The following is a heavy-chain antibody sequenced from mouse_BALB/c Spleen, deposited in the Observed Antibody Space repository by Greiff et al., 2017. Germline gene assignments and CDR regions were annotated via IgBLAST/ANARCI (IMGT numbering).Heavy chain of an antibody. V-gene: IGHV1-14*01. J-gene: IGHJ2*01. Sequence: VQLKESGPELVKPGASVKMSCKASGYTFTSYVMHWVKQKPGQGLEWIGYINPYNDGTKYNEKFKGQATLTSDKSSSTAYMELSSLTSEDSAVYYCARGGGNYVWYFDYWGQGTTLTVSS. D-gene: IGHD2-1*01. CDR1: GYTFTSYV. CDR3: ARGGGNYVWYFDY. CDR2: INPYNDGT.